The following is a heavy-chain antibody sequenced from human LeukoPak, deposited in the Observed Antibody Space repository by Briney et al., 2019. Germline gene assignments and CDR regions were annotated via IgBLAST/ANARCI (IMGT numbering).Heavy chain of an antibody. CDR1: GYSFTSYW. D-gene: IGHD3-10*01. V-gene: IGHV5-10-1*01. Sequence: GESLKISCKGSGYSFTSYWIGWLRQMPGKGLEWMGRIDPSDSYTKYSPSFQGHVTISADMSISTAYLQWSSLEASDTAMYYCARLNYYGPGSYSHDYWGRGTLVTVSS. CDR3: ARLNYYGPGSYSHDY. CDR2: IDPSDSYT. J-gene: IGHJ4*02.